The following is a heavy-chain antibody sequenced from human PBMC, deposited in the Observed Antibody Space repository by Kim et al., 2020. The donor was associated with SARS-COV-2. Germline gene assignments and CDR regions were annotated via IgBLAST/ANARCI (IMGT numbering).Heavy chain of an antibody. V-gene: IGHV4-59*09. CDR3: ARGSSWYDY. D-gene: IGHD6-13*01. Sequence: GSPNYSPSLNSRVTISVDTSKNQFSLKLSSVTAADTAVYYCARGSSWYDYWGQGTLVTVSS. CDR2: GSP. J-gene: IGHJ4*02.